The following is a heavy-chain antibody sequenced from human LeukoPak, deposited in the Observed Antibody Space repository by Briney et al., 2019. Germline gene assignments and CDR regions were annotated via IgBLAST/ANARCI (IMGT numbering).Heavy chain of an antibody. V-gene: IGHV3-11*04. J-gene: IGHJ4*02. D-gene: IGHD2-8*01. Sequence: PGGSLRLSCAASGFTFSDYYMSWIRQAPGKGLEWVSYISSSGSTIYYADSVKGRFTISRDNAKNSLYLQMNSLRAEDTAVYYCAAGYCTNGVCHAFDYWGQGTLVTVSS. CDR3: AAGYCTNGVCHAFDY. CDR1: GFTFSDYY. CDR2: ISSSGSTI.